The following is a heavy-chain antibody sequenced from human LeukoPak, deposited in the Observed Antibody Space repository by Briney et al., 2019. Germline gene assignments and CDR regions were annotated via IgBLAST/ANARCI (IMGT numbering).Heavy chain of an antibody. J-gene: IGHJ4*02. CDR1: GGSFSGYY. V-gene: IGHV4-34*01. Sequence: PSETLSLTCAVYGGSFSGYYWSWIRQPPGKGLEWIGEINHSGSTNYNPSLKSRVTISVDTSKNQFSLKLSSVTAADTAVYYCARDGNYSLDDYWGQGTLITVSS. CDR2: INHSGST. CDR3: ARDGNYSLDDY. D-gene: IGHD4-11*01.